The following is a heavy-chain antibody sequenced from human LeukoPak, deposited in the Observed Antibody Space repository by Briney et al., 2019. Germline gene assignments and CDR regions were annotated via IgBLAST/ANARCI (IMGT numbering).Heavy chain of an antibody. CDR3: ARGYAYFDY. Sequence: AASVKVSCKASGYTLTDFYVHWVRLAPGQGLERMGWFNPNSGGTNYAQKFQGRVTMTGDTSSNTAYMELSRLTSDDTAVYYCARGYAYFDYWGQGSLVTVSS. CDR1: GYTLTDFY. CDR2: FNPNSGGT. J-gene: IGHJ4*02. D-gene: IGHD2-2*01. V-gene: IGHV1-2*02.